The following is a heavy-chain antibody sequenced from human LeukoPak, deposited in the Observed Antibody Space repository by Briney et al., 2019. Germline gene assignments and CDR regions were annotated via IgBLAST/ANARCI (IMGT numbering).Heavy chain of an antibody. CDR2: IYTSGST. CDR3: TSVLDNSIGYNGAFDL. CDR1: GGSISSGSYY. D-gene: IGHD3-22*01. Sequence: SETLSLTCTVSGGSISSGSYYWSWVRQPAGKVLEWFGRIYTSGSTNYNPSLKSRVTISVDTSKNQFSLKLSSVTAADTAVCYCTSVLDNSIGYNGAFDLWGQGKMVPVSS. V-gene: IGHV4-61*02. J-gene: IGHJ3*01.